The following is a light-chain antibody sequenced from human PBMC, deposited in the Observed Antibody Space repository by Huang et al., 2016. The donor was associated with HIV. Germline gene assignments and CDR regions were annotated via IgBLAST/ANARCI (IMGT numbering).Light chain of an antibody. CDR1: HSVNSN. J-gene: IGKJ2*01. CDR3: QQYNTWPNT. V-gene: IGKV3-15*01. CDR2: GAS. Sequence: EIVMTQSPATLSVSPGERATLSCRASHSVNSNLAWYQQKPGQAPRRLIYGASTRDTGIPARFSGSGSGTEFTLTITSLQSEEFAVYYCQQYNTWPNTFGQGTKLEIK.